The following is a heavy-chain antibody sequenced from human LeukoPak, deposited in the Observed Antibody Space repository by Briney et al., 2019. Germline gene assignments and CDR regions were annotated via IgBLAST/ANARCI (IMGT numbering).Heavy chain of an antibody. V-gene: IGHV4-39*07. CDR1: GGSISSSNFY. CDR3: ARRVDSNLYYYYYYMDV. Sequence: SETLSLTCTVSGGSISSSNFYWGWIRQPPGKGLEWIGSIYYSGSTYYNPSLKSRVTISVDTSKNQFSLKLSSVTAADTAVYYCARRVDSNLYYYYYYMDVWGKGTTVTVSS. CDR2: IYYSGST. D-gene: IGHD4-11*01. J-gene: IGHJ6*03.